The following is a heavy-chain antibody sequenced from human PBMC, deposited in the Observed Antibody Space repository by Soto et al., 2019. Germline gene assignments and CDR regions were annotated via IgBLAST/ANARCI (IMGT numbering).Heavy chain of an antibody. V-gene: IGHV4-34*01. CDR3: ARSRWFDP. CDR1: GGSFTGYY. J-gene: IGHJ5*02. Sequence: SETLSLTCAVYGGSFTGYYCWIRQPPGKGLEWIGEINHRGSTDYNPSLNSRVAMSVDTSKNQFSLRLSSVTAADTAVYYCARSRWFDPWGQGTLVTVSS. CDR2: INHRGST.